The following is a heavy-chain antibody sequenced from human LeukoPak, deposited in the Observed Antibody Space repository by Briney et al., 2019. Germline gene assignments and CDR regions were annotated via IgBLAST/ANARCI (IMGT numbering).Heavy chain of an antibody. Sequence: SGGSLRLSCTASGFTFNSYAMSWVRQAPGKGLEWVSAVSGTAGSTYYADSVKGRSTISRDNSKNTLYLQMNSLRAEDTAVYYCAKGSHFDFWSGYFMDVWGKGTTVTVSS. CDR1: GFTFNSYA. D-gene: IGHD3-3*01. CDR3: AKGSHFDFWSGYFMDV. J-gene: IGHJ6*04. V-gene: IGHV3-23*01. CDR2: VSGTAGST.